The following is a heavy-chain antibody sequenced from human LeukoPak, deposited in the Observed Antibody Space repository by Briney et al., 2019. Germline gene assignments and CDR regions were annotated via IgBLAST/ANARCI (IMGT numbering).Heavy chain of an antibody. Sequence: SETLSLTCTVSGGSISSYYWSWIRQPPGKGLEWIGEINHSGSTNYNPSLKSRVTISVDTSKNQFSLKLSSVTAADTAVYYCARGGPYDLGHGFDNWGQGTLVTVSS. CDR2: INHSGST. J-gene: IGHJ4*02. V-gene: IGHV4-34*01. CDR3: ARGGPYDLGHGFDN. CDR1: GGSISSYY. D-gene: IGHD3-3*01.